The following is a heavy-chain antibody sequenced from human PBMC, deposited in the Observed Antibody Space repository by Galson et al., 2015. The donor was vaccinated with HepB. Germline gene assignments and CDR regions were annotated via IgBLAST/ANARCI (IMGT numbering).Heavy chain of an antibody. D-gene: IGHD3-10*01. CDR2: ISSGGSTI. Sequence: SLRLSCAASGFTFSSYEMNWVRQAPGKGLECISYISSGGSTIYYADSVKGRFTISRDNAKNSLYLQMNSLRAEDTAVYYCARDPTYYYGSNTDFWGQGTLVTVSS. J-gene: IGHJ4*02. CDR1: GFTFSSYE. CDR3: ARDPTYYYGSNTDF. V-gene: IGHV3-48*03.